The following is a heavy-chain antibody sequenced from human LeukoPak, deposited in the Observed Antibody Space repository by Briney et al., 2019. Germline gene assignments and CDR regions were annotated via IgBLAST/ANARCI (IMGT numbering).Heavy chain of an antibody. Sequence: ASVKVSCKASGYTFTCYYMQWVRQAPGQGLEGMGWINPKSGGTNYAQKFQGRVTMTRDMSTSTVYMELSSLRSEDTAVYYCARGPYIGSAFDIWGQGTMVTVSS. CDR2: INPKSGGT. V-gene: IGHV1-2*02. D-gene: IGHD5-12*01. CDR1: GYTFTCYY. CDR3: ARGPYIGSAFDI. J-gene: IGHJ3*02.